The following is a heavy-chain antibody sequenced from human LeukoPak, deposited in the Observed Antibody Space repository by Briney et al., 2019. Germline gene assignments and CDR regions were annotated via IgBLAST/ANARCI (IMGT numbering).Heavy chain of an antibody. CDR2: TYQRSKWYN. Sequence: SQTLSLTCAISGDSVSINSAAWNWIRQSPSRGLEWLGRTYQRSKWYNDYAVSVESRITINPDISKNQFSLQLNSVTPEDTAVYYCARSPSPYSSGWYFDYWGQGTLVTVSS. CDR3: ARSPSPYSSGWYFDY. J-gene: IGHJ4*02. CDR1: GDSVSINSAA. D-gene: IGHD6-19*01. V-gene: IGHV6-1*01.